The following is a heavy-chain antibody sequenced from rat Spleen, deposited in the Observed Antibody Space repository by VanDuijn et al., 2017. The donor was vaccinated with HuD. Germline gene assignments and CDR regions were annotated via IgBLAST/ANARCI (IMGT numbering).Heavy chain of an antibody. V-gene: IGHV5-7*01. CDR2: IVYDGSRT. D-gene: IGHD1-7*01. Sequence: EVQLVESGAGLVQPGRSLKLSCAASGFTFSDYTMAWVRQAPKEGLEWVATIVYDGSRTYFRDSVKGRFTLSRDNAKNTQYLQMDSLRSEDTATYYCARHPWGDWGQGVMVTVSS. CDR1: GFTFSDYT. J-gene: IGHJ2*01. CDR3: ARHPWGD.